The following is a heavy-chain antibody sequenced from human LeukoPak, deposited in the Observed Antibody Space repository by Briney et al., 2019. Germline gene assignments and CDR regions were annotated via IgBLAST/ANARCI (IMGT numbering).Heavy chain of an antibody. J-gene: IGHJ4*02. D-gene: IGHD3-10*01. CDR3: AKDMRNYYGSGSLDY. Sequence: GRSLRLPCAASGFTFDDYAMHWVRQAPGKGLEWVSGISWNSGSIGYADSVKGRFTISRDNAKSSLYLQMNSLRAEDMALYYCAKDMRNYYGSGSLDYWGQGTLVTVSS. V-gene: IGHV3-9*03. CDR1: GFTFDDYA. CDR2: ISWNSGSI.